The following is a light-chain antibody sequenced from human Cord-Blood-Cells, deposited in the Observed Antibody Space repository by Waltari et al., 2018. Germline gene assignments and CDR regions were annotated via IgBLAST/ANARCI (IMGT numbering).Light chain of an antibody. V-gene: IGLV3-1*01. J-gene: IGLJ1*01. CDR2: QDS. CDR3: QAWDSSTYV. Sequence: SYELTQPPSVSVSPGQTASITCSGDKLGDKYACWYQQKPGQSPVLVICQDSKRPSGIPDRFSGSNSGNTATLTISGTQAMDEADYYCQAWDSSTYVFGTGTKVTVL. CDR1: KLGDKY.